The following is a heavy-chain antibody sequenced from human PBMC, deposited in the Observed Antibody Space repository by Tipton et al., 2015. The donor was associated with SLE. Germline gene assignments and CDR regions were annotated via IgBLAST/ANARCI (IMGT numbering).Heavy chain of an antibody. V-gene: IGHV3-30*03. Sequence: RSLRLSCAASGFTFSSYGMHWVRQAPGKGLEWVAVISYDGSNNFYADSVKGRFTISRDNSKTTLYLQMNSLRAEDTAVYYCARYFPAGLYSSGWSWGQGTLVTVSS. D-gene: IGHD6-19*01. CDR2: ISYDGSNN. CDR1: GFTFSSYG. J-gene: IGHJ5*02. CDR3: ARYFPAGLYSSGWS.